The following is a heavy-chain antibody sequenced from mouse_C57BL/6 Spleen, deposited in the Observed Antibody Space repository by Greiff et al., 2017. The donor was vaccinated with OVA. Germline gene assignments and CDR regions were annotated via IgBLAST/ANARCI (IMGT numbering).Heavy chain of an antibody. CDR1: GYTFTSYW. V-gene: IGHV1-55*01. Sequence: VQLQQPGAELVKPGASVKMSCKASGYTFTSYWITWVKQRPGQGLEWIGDIYPGSGSTNYNEKFKSKATLTVDTSSSTAYMQLSSLTSEDSAVYYCARSDITTVVDWYFDVWGTGTTVTVSS. CDR2: IYPGSGST. CDR3: ARSDITTVVDWYFDV. D-gene: IGHD1-1*01. J-gene: IGHJ1*03.